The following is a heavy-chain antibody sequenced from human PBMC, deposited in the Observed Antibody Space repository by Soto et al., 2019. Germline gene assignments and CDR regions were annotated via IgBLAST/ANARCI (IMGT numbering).Heavy chain of an antibody. CDR3: ARAQRSQKAEENWFDP. CDR1: GGSISSGGYY. V-gene: IGHV4-30-2*01. Sequence: SETLSLTCTVSGGSISSGGYYWSWIRQHPGKGLEWIGYIYHSGSTYYNPSLKSRVTISVDRSKNQFSLKLSSVTAADTAVYYCARAQRSQKAEENWFDPWGQGTLVTVSS. J-gene: IGHJ5*02. CDR2: IYHSGST.